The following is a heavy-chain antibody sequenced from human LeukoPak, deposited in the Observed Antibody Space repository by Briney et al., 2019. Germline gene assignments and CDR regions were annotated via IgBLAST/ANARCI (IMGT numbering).Heavy chain of an antibody. V-gene: IGHV3-23*01. Sequence: GGSLRLSCAASGFTFSSYAMSLVRQAPGKGLEWVSAMSGSGGSTYYADSVKGRFTISRDNSKNTLYLQMNSLRAEDTAVYYCAKVGGDIVLMVYAIYLDYWGQGTLVTVSS. CDR3: AKVGGDIVLMVYAIYLDY. CDR1: GFTFSSYA. CDR2: MSGSGGST. D-gene: IGHD2-8*01. J-gene: IGHJ4*02.